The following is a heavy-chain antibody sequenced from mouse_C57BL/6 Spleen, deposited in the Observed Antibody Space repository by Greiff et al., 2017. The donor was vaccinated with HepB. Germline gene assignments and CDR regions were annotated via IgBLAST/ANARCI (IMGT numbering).Heavy chain of an antibody. J-gene: IGHJ3*01. D-gene: IGHD1-1*01. CDR3: ANPHYYGSSSPFAY. CDR2: IDPEDGET. V-gene: IGHV14-2*01. Sequence: EVKLVESGAELVKPGASVKLSCTASGFNIKDYYMHWVKQRTEQGLEWIGRIDPEDGETKYAPKFQGKATITADTSSNTASLQLSTLTSEDTAVYYCANPHYYGSSSPFAYWGQGTLVTVSA. CDR1: GFNIKDYY.